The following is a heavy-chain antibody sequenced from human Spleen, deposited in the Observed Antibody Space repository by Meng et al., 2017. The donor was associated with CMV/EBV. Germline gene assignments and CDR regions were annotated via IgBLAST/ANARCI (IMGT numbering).Heavy chain of an antibody. D-gene: IGHD3-16*01. J-gene: IGHJ4*02. CDR2: IYYNGSA. Sequence: SETLSLTCTVSGGSIRSYYWSWIRQPPGKGLEWIGYIYYNGSANYNPSLKSRVTISLDTSKNRFSLKLISVTAADTAVYYCARDGGYWGQGTLVTVSS. CDR3: ARDGGY. V-gene: IGHV4-59*01. CDR1: GGSIRSYY.